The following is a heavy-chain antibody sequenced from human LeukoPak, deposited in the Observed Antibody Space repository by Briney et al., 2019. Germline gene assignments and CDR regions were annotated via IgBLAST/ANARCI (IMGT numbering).Heavy chain of an antibody. V-gene: IGHV4-59*08. CDR2: IYYSGST. CDR3: ARLGVGAGGLWRAFDI. D-gene: IGHD1-26*01. J-gene: IGHJ3*02. Sequence: SETLSLTCTVSGGSISSYYWSWIRQPPGKGLEWIGYIYYSGSTNYNPSLKSRVTTSVDTSKNQFSLKLSSVTAADTAVYYCARLGVGAGGLWRAFDIWGQGTMVTVSS. CDR1: GGSISSYY.